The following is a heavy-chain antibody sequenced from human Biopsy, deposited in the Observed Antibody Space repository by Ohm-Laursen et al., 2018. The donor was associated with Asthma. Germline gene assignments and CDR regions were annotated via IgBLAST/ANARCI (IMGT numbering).Heavy chain of an antibody. D-gene: IGHD3-10*01. V-gene: IGHV1-18*01. J-gene: IGHJ6*02. CDR3: ARAVDYSHYYGIDV. CDR2: ISVYNGNT. CDR1: GYTFNSAV. Sequence: SSVKVSCKTSGYTFNSAVITWVRQAPGQGLEWMGWISVYNGNTKVAQKLQDRVTMITDTSTSTAYMELRSLRSDETAVYFCARAVDYSHYYGIDVWGQGTTVTVS.